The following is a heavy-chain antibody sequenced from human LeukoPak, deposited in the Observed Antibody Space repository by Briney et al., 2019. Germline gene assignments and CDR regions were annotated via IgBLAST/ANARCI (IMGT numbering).Heavy chain of an antibody. Sequence: GGSLRLSCAASGFTFSESTMHWVRQGSGKGLEWVGRIRTKPKSYATEYAASAKGRFTISRDDSKNAAYLQMNSLKTEDTAVYYCTRGGYGGNYYGIDYWGQGTLVTVSS. V-gene: IGHV3-73*01. CDR3: TRGGYGGNYYGIDY. CDR1: GFTFSEST. CDR2: IRTKPKSYAT. J-gene: IGHJ4*02. D-gene: IGHD1-26*01.